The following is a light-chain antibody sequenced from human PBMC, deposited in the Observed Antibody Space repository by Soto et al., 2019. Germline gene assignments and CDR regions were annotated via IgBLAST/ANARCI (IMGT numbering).Light chain of an antibody. CDR2: AAS. Sequence: DIQMTQSPSSLSASVGDRVTITCRASQSISSYLNWYQQKPGKAPKLLIYAASSLQSGVPSRFSGSGSGTDFTLTISSLQPEDFATYYGQQSYGTPPTFGQGTKVEIK. CDR3: QQSYGTPPT. J-gene: IGKJ1*01. V-gene: IGKV1-39*01. CDR1: QSISSY.